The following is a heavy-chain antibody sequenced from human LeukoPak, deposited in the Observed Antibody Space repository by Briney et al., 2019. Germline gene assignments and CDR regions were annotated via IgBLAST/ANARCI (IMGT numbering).Heavy chain of an antibody. CDR1: GGSFSSSSYY. Sequence: PSETLSLTCTVSGGSFSSSSYYWGWIRQPPGKGLEWIGNINYSGSTYYNPSLKSRVTISVDTSKNQFSLKLSSVTAADTAVYYCARVYYSNSYDYWYFDLWGRGTLVTVSS. D-gene: IGHD6-13*01. V-gene: IGHV4-39*07. J-gene: IGHJ2*01. CDR3: ARVYYSNSYDYWYFDL. CDR2: INYSGST.